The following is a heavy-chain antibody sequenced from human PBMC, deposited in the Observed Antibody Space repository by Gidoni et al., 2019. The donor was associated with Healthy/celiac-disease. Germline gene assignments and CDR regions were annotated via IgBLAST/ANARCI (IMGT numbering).Heavy chain of an antibody. V-gene: IGHV3-73*01. J-gene: IGHJ4*02. CDR2: IRSKANSYAT. D-gene: IGHD4-17*01. Sequence: EVQLVESGGGLVQPGGSLQLSCAASGFTFSGPAMHWVRQASGKGLEWVGRIRSKANSYATAYAASVKGRFTISRDDSKNTAYLQMNSLKTEDTAVYYCTRRADYGGNWPIDYWGQGTLVTVSS. CDR1: GFTFSGPA. CDR3: TRRADYGGNWPIDY.